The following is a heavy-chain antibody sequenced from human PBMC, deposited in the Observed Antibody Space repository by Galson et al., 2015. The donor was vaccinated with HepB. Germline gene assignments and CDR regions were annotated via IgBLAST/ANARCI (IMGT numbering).Heavy chain of an antibody. CDR2: ISSSGIYI. V-gene: IGHV3-21*06. CDR1: GFTLSTYG. D-gene: IGHD6-19*01. J-gene: IGHJ2*01. Sequence: SLRLSCAASGFTLSTYGMNWVRQAPGKGLEWVSSISSSGIYIYYADSLKGRFTISRDNAKNSLYLQMNSLRAEDTAVYYCAGVVRLGYWSFELWGRGTLVTVSS. CDR3: AGVVRLGYWSFEL.